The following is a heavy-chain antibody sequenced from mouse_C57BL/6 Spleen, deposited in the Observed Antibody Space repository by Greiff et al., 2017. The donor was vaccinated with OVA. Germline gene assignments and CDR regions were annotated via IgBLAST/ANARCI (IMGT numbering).Heavy chain of an antibody. CDR3: ARGKGYDYDVDYAMDY. CDR1: GYSFTDYN. V-gene: IGHV1-39*01. D-gene: IGHD2-4*01. CDR2: INPNYGTT. J-gene: IGHJ4*01. Sequence: EVKLVESGPELVKPGASVKISCKASGYSFTDYNMNWVKQSNGKSLEWIGVINPNYGTTSYNQKFKGKATLTVDQSSSTAYMQLNSLTSEDSAVYYCARGKGYDYDVDYAMDYWGQGTSVTVSS.